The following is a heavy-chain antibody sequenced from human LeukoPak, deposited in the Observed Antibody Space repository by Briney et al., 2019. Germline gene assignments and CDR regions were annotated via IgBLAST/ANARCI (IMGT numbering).Heavy chain of an antibody. V-gene: IGHV4-59*08. CDR2: IYYSGST. J-gene: IGHJ3*02. CDR3: ARVGGQDAFDI. Sequence: SETLSLTCTVSGGSISSYYWSWIRQPPGKGLEWIGYIYYSGSTTYNPSLKSRVTISVDTSKNQLSLKLSSVTAADTAVYYCARVGGQDAFDIWGQGTMVTVSS. CDR1: GGSISSYY.